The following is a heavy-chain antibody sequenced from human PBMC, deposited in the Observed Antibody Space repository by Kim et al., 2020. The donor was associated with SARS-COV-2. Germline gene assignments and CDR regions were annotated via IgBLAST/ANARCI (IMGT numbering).Heavy chain of an antibody. J-gene: IGHJ6*02. D-gene: IGHD6-19*01. CDR2: IKQDGSEK. V-gene: IGHV3-7*01. CDR1: GFTFSSYW. CDR3: ARESSSGWIYYYYYYGMDV. Sequence: GGSLRLSCAASGFTFSSYWMSWVRQAPGKGLEWVANIKQDGSEKYYVDSVKGRFTISRDNAKNSLYLQMNSLRAEDTAVYYCARESSSGWIYYYYYYGMDVWGQGTTVTVSS.